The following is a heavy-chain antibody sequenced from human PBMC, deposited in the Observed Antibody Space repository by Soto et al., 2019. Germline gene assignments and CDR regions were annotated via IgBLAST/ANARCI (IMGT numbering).Heavy chain of an antibody. CDR3: AKHFTGVLVLGTSPPGGDNYGWDV. V-gene: IGHV1-69*02. J-gene: IGHJ6*02. CDR2: IIPILDIP. Sequence: QVQLVQSGAEVKKPGSSVKVSCKASGGTFSRYTFTWVRQAPGQGLEWMGRIIPILDIPNYAQNFQGRVTITAEKPTGTAYMELGSLRSDDTAVYYLAKHFTGVLVLGTSPPGGDNYGWDVWGQGTTVTVSS. D-gene: IGHD2-8*02. CDR1: GGTFSRYT.